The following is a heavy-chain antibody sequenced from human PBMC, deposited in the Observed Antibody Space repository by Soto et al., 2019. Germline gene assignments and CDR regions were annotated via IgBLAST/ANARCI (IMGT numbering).Heavy chain of an antibody. Sequence: GGSLRLSCAASGFTFSSYWMSWVRQAPGKGLEWVANIKQDGSEKYYVDTVKGRFTISRDNAKNSLYLQMNSLRAEDTVVYYCARAQLGSFPPAFDIWGQGTMVTVSS. CDR1: GFTFSSYW. CDR2: IKQDGSEK. D-gene: IGHD6-13*01. V-gene: IGHV3-7*04. J-gene: IGHJ3*02. CDR3: ARAQLGSFPPAFDI.